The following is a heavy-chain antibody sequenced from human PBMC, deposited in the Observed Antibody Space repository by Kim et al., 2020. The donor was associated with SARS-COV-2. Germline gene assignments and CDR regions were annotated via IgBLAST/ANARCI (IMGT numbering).Heavy chain of an antibody. J-gene: IGHJ4*02. CDR1: GGSISSSSYY. V-gene: IGHV4-39*01. CDR2: IYYSGST. Sequence: SETLSLTCTVSGGSISSSSYYWGWIRQPPGKGLEWIGSIYYSGSTYYNPSLKSRVTISVDTSKNQFSLKLSSVTAADTAVYYCARRVLLDAPDFDYWGQGXXVT. CDR3: ARRVLLDAPDFDY. D-gene: IGHD3-10*01.